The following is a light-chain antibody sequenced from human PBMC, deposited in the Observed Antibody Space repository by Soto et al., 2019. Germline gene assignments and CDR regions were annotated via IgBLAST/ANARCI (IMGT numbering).Light chain of an antibody. V-gene: IGLV1-40*01. CDR2: GNS. CDR3: QSYDSSLSGSDV. J-gene: IGLJ1*01. CDR1: SSNIGAGYD. Sequence: QSALMQPPSVSGDPGQRVTISCTGSSSNIGAGYDVHWYQQLPGTAPKLLIYGNSNRPSGVPDRFSGSKSVTSASLAITVLQAEDEADYYCQSYDSSLSGSDVFGTGTKLTVL.